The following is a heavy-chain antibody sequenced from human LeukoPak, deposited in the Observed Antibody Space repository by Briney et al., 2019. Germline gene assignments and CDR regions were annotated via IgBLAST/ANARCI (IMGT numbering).Heavy chain of an antibody. J-gene: IGHJ4*02. CDR1: GYTFTSFY. D-gene: IGHD5-24*01. CDR3: ARAIEMATITLDY. Sequence: ASVKVSCKASGYTFTSFYMHWVRQAPGQGLEWMGIINPSGGGTNYAQKFQGWVTMTRDTSISTAYMELSRLRSDDTAVYYCARAIEMATITLDYWGQGTLVTVSS. V-gene: IGHV1-2*04. CDR2: INPSGGGT.